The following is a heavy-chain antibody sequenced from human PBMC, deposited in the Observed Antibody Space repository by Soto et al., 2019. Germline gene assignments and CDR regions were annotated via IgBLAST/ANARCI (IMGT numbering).Heavy chain of an antibody. D-gene: IGHD3-3*01. J-gene: IGHJ4*02. Sequence: PSETLSLTCTVSGGSISSYYWSWIRQPPGKGLEWIGYIYYSGSTNYNPSLKSRVTISVDTSKNQFSLKLSSVTAADTAVYFCARDFAYFDSWGRGTLVTVSS. V-gene: IGHV4-59*01. CDR3: ARDFAYFDS. CDR1: GGSISSYY. CDR2: IYYSGST.